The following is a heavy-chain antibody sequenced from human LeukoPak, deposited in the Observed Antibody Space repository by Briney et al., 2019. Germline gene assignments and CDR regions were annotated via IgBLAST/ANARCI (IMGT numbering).Heavy chain of an antibody. D-gene: IGHD4-17*01. Sequence: ASVKVSCKASGYTFTSYGISWVRQAPGQGLEWMGWISAYNGNTNYAQKLQGRVTMTTDTSTSTAYMELRSLRSDDTAVYYCARDYGDYGAKARNYYYYYMDVWGKGTTVTISS. CDR2: ISAYNGNT. J-gene: IGHJ6*03. CDR1: GYTFTSYG. V-gene: IGHV1-18*01. CDR3: ARDYGDYGAKARNYYYYYMDV.